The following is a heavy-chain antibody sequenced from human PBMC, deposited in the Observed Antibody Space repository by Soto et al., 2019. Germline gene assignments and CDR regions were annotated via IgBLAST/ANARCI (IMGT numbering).Heavy chain of an antibody. CDR2: IYYSGST. J-gene: IGHJ6*02. D-gene: IGHD4-17*01. V-gene: IGHV4-59*01. Sequence: SETLSLTCTVSGGSISSYYWSWIRQPPGKGLEWIGYIYYSGSTNYNPSLKSRVTISVDTSKNQFSLKLSSVTAADTAVYYCARDRPVTKDYYYYYGMDVWGQGNTVTVSS. CDR3: ARDRPVTKDYYYYYGMDV. CDR1: GGSISSYY.